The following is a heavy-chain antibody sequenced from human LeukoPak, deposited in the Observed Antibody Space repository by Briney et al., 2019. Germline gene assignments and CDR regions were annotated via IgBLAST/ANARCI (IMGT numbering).Heavy chain of an antibody. V-gene: IGHV2-5*01. J-gene: IGHJ4*02. CDR3: AHTGTWNKYFDY. D-gene: IGHD1/OR15-1a*01. CDR1: GFSLSTSGVG. Sequence: SGPTLVKPTQTLTLTCTFSGFSLSTSGVGVGWIRQPPGKALEWLSLIYWNDDKRYSPSLKSRLTITKDTSKNQVVLTMTNMDPVDTATYYCAHTGTWNKYFDYWGQGTLVTISS. CDR2: IYWNDDK.